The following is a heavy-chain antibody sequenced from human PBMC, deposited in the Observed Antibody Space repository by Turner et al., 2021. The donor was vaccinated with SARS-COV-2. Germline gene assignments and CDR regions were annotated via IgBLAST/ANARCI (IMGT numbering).Heavy chain of an antibody. CDR2: ISAYNGYT. J-gene: IGHJ4*02. V-gene: IGHV1-18*01. CDR1: GYTFTSYG. D-gene: IGHD4-17*01. CDR3: ARGPSYGDYEY. Sequence: QVQLVQSGAEVRKPGASVMVSCKASGYTFTSYGLSWVRQAPGQGLEWLGWISAYNGYTNFAQKFQGRVTMTTDTSTRTASLELRSLTSDDTAVYYCARGPSYGDYEYWGQGTLITVSS.